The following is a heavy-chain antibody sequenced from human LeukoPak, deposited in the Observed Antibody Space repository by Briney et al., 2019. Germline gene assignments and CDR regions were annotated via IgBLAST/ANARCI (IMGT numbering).Heavy chain of an antibody. D-gene: IGHD6-13*01. CDR2: INWNGGST. CDR3: ARALSSSWYAYYYYYYMDV. Sequence: GGSLRLSCAASGFTFDDYGMSWVRQAPGKGLEWVSGINWNGGSTGYADSVKGRFTISRDNAKNSLYLQMNSLRAEDTALYYCARALSSSWYAYYYYYYMDVWGKGTTVTVSS. J-gene: IGHJ6*03. V-gene: IGHV3-20*04. CDR1: GFTFDDYG.